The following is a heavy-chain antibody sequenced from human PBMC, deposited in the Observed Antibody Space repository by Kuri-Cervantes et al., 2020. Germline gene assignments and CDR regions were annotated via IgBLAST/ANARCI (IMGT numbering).Heavy chain of an antibody. D-gene: IGHD3-10*01. V-gene: IGHV4-39*01. J-gene: IGHJ4*02. CDR2: IYYSGST. CDR3: ARYSREYDSWSPQDYFDY. CDR1: GGSISSSSYY. Sequence: GSLRLSCSVSGGSISSSSYYWAWIRQPPGKGLEWIGSIYYSGSTYYNPSLKSRVTISADTSKNQFSLKLRSVTAADTAVYFCARYSREYDSWSPQDYFDYWGQGTLVTVSS.